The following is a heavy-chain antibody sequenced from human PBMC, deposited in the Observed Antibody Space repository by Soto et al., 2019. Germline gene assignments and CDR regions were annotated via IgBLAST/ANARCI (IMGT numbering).Heavy chain of an antibody. D-gene: IGHD4-4*01. CDR2: SHHGGGT. Sequence: SETLSLTCTVSASSITDASYWGWIRQPPGRGLEWIGSSHHGGGTYYNPSLKSRVTISVDTSKNQLSLKLTSVAAADAAVYYCARVLSLGSKCYFDYWGKGTQVNVS. J-gene: IGHJ4*02. V-gene: IGHV4-38-2*02. CDR1: ASSITDASY. CDR3: ARVLSLGSKCYFDY.